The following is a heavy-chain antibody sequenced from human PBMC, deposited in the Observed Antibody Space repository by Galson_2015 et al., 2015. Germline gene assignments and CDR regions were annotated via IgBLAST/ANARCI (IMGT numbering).Heavy chain of an antibody. V-gene: IGHV3-30-3*01. CDR3: ARDDYYYDSSGYYWGWFDP. CDR2: ISYDGSNK. D-gene: IGHD3-22*01. Sequence: SLRLSCAASGFTFSSYAMHWVRQAPGKGLEWVAVISYDGSNKYYVDSVKGRFTISRDNSKNTLYLQMNSLRAEDTAVYYCARDDYYYDSSGYYWGWFDPWGQGTLVTVSS. CDR1: GFTFSSYA. J-gene: IGHJ5*02.